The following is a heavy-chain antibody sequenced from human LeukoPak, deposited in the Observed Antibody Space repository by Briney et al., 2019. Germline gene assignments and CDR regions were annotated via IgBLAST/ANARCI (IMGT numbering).Heavy chain of an antibody. CDR1: GFTFDDYA. Sequence: GGSLRLSCAASGFTFDDYAMHWVRQAPGKGLEWVSGISWNSGSIGYVDSVKGRFTISRDNAKNSAYLQMNSLRAEDTAVYYCARVGQWLPDYWGQGTLVTVSS. CDR3: ARVGQWLPDY. V-gene: IGHV3-9*01. D-gene: IGHD6-19*01. CDR2: ISWNSGSI. J-gene: IGHJ4*02.